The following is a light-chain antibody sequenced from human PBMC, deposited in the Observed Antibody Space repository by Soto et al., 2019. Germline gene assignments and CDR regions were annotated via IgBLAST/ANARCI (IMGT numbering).Light chain of an antibody. Sequence: DIQMTQSPSTLSASVGDRVTITCRASQTISSWLAWYQQKPGNAPKLLIYDASSLESGVPSRFSGSGSGTEFTLTISSLQPDDFATYYCQQYNTYSPVTFGQGTKVDIK. CDR3: QQYNTYSPVT. CDR2: DAS. J-gene: IGKJ1*01. V-gene: IGKV1-5*01. CDR1: QTISSW.